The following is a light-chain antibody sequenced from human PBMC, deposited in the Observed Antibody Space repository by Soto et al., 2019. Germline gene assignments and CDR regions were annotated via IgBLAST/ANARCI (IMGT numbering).Light chain of an antibody. V-gene: IGLV3-21*04. Sequence: SYELTQPPSVSVAPGKTARINCGGNNIGSKGVHWYQQKPGQAPVSVIYYDSDRPSGIPERFSGSNSGNTATLTISRVEAGDEADYYCQVWDSSSDHYDFGAGTKLTVL. CDR1: NIGSKG. CDR2: YDS. J-gene: IGLJ1*01. CDR3: QVWDSSSDHYD.